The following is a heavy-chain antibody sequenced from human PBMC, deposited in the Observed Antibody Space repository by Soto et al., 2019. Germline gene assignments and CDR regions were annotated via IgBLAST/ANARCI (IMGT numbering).Heavy chain of an antibody. J-gene: IGHJ4*02. CDR2: ISGSGTTT. D-gene: IGHD3-10*01. CDR3: AGDPYYYASDF. V-gene: IGHV3-11*01. Sequence: GGSLRLSCAASGFSFSDYYMTWIRQAPGKGLEWVSKISGSGTTTYYADSVKGRFTVSRDNAKNSLYLQMNSLRAEDTAVYYCAGDPYYYASDFWGQGALVTVSA. CDR1: GFSFSDYY.